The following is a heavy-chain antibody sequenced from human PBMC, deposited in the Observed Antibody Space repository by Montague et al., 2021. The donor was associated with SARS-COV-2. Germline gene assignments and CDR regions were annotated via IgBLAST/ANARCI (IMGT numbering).Heavy chain of an antibody. CDR2: INQSGRT. CDR3: ARRGSSVWGVTVSAGLDY. D-gene: IGHD3-10*01. CDR1: GGSFSGYY. J-gene: IGHJ4*02. Sequence: SETLSLTCAVYGGSFSGYYWSWIRQPPEKGLEWIGEINQSGRTNNNPSLKSRVIISVDTSKNQFSLKLSSVTAADTAVYYCARRGSSVWGVTVSAGLDYWGQGTLVTVSS. V-gene: IGHV4-34*01.